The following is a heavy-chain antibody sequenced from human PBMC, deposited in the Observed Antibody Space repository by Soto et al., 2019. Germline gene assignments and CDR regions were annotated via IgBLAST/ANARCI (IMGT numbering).Heavy chain of an antibody. Sequence: QITLKESGPTLVKPTQPLTLTCTFSGFSLSTSGVGVGWIRQPPGKALEWLALIYWDDDKRYSSSLKSRLTITKDTSKKQVVLTMTNIDPVDTATYYCAHVAMGAKFYYWCQGTLVTVSS. CDR3: AHVAMGAKFYY. CDR2: IYWDDDK. CDR1: GFSLSTSGVG. D-gene: IGHD3-16*01. V-gene: IGHV2-5*02. J-gene: IGHJ4*02.